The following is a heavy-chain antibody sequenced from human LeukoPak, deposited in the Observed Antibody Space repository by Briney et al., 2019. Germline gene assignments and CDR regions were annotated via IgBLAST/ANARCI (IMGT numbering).Heavy chain of an antibody. CDR2: INHSGST. J-gene: IGHJ4*02. CDR3: ARARTYYDILTGYYNAPYFDY. V-gene: IGHV4-34*01. CDR1: GGSFSGYY. D-gene: IGHD3-9*01. Sequence: PSETLSLTCAVYGGSFSGYYWSWIRQPPGKGLEWIGEINHSGSTNYNPSLKSRVTISVDTSKNQFSLKLSSVTAADTAVYYCARARTYYDILTGYYNAPYFDYWGQGTLVTVSS.